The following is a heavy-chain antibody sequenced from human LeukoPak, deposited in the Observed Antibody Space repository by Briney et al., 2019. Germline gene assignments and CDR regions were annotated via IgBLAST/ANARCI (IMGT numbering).Heavy chain of an antibody. CDR3: ARSGYCSGGSCYPEYFQH. V-gene: IGHV4-59*01. CDR1: GGSISSYY. CDR2: IYYSGST. Sequence: SETLSLTCTVSGGSISSYYWSWIRQPPGKGLEWIGYIYYSGSTNYNPSLKSRVTISVDTSKNQFSLKLSSVTAADTAVYYCARSGYCSGGSCYPEYFQHWGQGTRVTVSS. J-gene: IGHJ1*01. D-gene: IGHD2-15*01.